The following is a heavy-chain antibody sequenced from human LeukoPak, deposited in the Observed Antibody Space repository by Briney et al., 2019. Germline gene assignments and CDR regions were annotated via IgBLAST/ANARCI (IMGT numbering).Heavy chain of an antibody. Sequence: SETLSLTCTVSGGSISSGSYYWSWIRQPAGKGLEWIGRIYTSGSTNYNPSLKSRVTISVDTSKNQFSLKLSSVTAADTAVYYCARVRGYYGTTDYWGQGTLVTVSS. V-gene: IGHV4-61*02. CDR1: GGSISSGSYY. D-gene: IGHD3-10*01. J-gene: IGHJ4*02. CDR2: IYTSGST. CDR3: ARVRGYYGTTDY.